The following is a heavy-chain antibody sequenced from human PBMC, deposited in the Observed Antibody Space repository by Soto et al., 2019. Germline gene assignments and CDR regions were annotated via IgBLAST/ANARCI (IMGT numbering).Heavy chain of an antibody. CDR3: AKEEGDYDFRSGIPHYYGMDV. CDR2: ISYDGSNK. V-gene: IGHV3-30*18. Sequence: PGGSLRLSCAASGFTFRSYGMHWVRQAPGKGLEWGAVISYDGSNKYCADSVKGRFTTSRDNSKNTLYLKMNSLRAEDTAVYYCAKEEGDYDFRSGIPHYYGMDVGGQGTTVTVSS. D-gene: IGHD3-3*01. J-gene: IGHJ6*02. CDR1: GFTFRSYG.